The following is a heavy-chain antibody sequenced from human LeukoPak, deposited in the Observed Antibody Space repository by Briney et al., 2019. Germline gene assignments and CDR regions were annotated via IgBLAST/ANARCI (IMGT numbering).Heavy chain of an antibody. CDR2: ISWNSGSI. Sequence: GGSLRLSCAASGFTFDDYAMHWVRQAPGKGLEWVSGISWNSGSIGYADSVKGRFTISRDNAKNSLYLQMNSLRAEDTALYYCEKVRTWGGYDGGYFDYGAREPW. D-gene: IGHD5-12*01. V-gene: IGHV3-9*01. J-gene: IGHJ4*02. CDR1: GFTFDDYA. CDR3: EKVRTWGGYDGGYFD.